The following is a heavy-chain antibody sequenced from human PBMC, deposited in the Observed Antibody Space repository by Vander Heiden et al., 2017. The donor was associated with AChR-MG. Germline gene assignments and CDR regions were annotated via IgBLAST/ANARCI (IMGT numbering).Heavy chain of an antibody. V-gene: IGHV4-4*07. CDR2: VYASGST. CDR1: GASVRSYY. D-gene: IGHD6-6*01. J-gene: IGHJ6*02. Sequence: QVQLQESGPELVKPSETLSLTCTVFGASVRSYYWTWIRQPAGKGLEWIGRVYASGSTDYNPSLKSRLTMSIDTSKNQFSLKLSSVTAEDSAVYYCASPLYSTSSDYGLDVWGQGTTVTVSS. CDR3: ASPLYSTSSDYGLDV.